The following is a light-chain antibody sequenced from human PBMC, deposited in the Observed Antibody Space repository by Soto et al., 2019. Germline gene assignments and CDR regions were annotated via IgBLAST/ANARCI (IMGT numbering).Light chain of an antibody. V-gene: IGLV2-14*01. CDR1: SSDIGAYNF. J-gene: IGLJ2*01. CDR3: SSYTNSRTLV. Sequence: QSALTQPASVSESPGQSITISCAGTSSDIGAYNFVSWYLHHPGKAPKLVIFEVSNRPSGVSDRFSGSKSGSTASLTISGRQAEDEGEDFCSSYTNSRTLVFGGGTKLTVL. CDR2: EVS.